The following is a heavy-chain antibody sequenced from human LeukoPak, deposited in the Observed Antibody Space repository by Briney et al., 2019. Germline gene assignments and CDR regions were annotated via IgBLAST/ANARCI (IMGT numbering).Heavy chain of an antibody. Sequence: GESLKTSCKGSGYSFTSYWIGWVRPMPGKGLEWMGIIYPGDSDTRYSPSFQGQVTISADKSISTAYLQWSSLTASDTAMYYCARLSPWLGIDYWGQGTLVTVSS. CDR2: IYPGDSDT. J-gene: IGHJ4*02. CDR1: GYSFTSYW. CDR3: ARLSPWLGIDY. D-gene: IGHD6-19*01. V-gene: IGHV5-51*01.